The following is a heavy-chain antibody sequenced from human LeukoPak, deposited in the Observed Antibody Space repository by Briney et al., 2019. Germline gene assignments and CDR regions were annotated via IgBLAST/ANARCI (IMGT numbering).Heavy chain of an antibody. Sequence: PSETLSLTCAVYGGSFSGYYWSWIRQPPGKGLEWIGVINHSGSTNYNPSLKSQVTISVATSKNQFSLKLSSVTAADTAVYYCARGRYDCSRYYYFGRSGDYYYYYMDVWGKGTTVPVSS. CDR3: ARGRYDCSRYYYFGRSGDYYYYYMDV. CDR1: GGSFSGYY. CDR2: INHSGST. J-gene: IGHJ6*03. V-gene: IGHV4-34*01. D-gene: IGHD3-22*01.